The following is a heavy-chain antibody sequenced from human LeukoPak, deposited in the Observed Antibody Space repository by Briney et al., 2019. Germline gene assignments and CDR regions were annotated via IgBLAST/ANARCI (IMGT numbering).Heavy chain of an antibody. J-gene: IGHJ3*02. CDR3: AKSRLGDTSAFDI. D-gene: IGHD2/OR15-2a*01. Sequence: PGGSLRLSCAASGFTFSSDAMSWVRQAPGKGLEWVSTLGGYGGSTYYADSVKGRFTISRDNSKNTLYLQMNSLRAEDTAVYSCAKSRLGDTSAFDIWGQGTMVTVSS. CDR2: LGGYGGST. CDR1: GFTFSSDA. V-gene: IGHV3-23*01.